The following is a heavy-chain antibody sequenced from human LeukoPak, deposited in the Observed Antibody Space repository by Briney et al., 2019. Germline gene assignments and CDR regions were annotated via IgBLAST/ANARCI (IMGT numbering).Heavy chain of an antibody. CDR1: GDSVSSNSVA. CDR2: TYYRSEWYN. J-gene: IGHJ6*03. V-gene: IGHV6-1*01. D-gene: IGHD1-14*01. CDR3: ARGTRYRRYENCYYYMDV. Sequence: SQTLSLTCVISGDSVSSNSVAWNWIRQSPSRGLEWLGRTYYRSEWYNDYTISVKSRITISPDTSKNQFSLQLNSVTPEDTAVYYCARGTRYRRYENCYYYMDVWGKGTTVTISS.